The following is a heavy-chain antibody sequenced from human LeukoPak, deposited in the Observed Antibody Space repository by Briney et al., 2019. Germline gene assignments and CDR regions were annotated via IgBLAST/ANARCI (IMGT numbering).Heavy chain of an antibody. Sequence: SETLSLTCTVSGGSISSSSYYWGWIRQPPGKGLEWIGSIYYSGSTYYNPSLKSRVTISVDTSKNQFSLKPSSVTAADTAVYYCARRRGWSIDYWGQGTLVTVSS. V-gene: IGHV4-39*01. D-gene: IGHD6-19*01. CDR3: ARRRGWSIDY. J-gene: IGHJ4*02. CDR2: IYYSGST. CDR1: GGSISSSSYY.